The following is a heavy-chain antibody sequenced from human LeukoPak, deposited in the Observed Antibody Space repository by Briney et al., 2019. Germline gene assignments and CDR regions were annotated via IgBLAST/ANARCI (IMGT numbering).Heavy chain of an antibody. Sequence: GGSLRLSCAASGFTFSSYWMSWVRQAPGKGLEWVANIKQDGSEKYYVDSVKGRFTISRDNAKNSLYLQMNSLRAEDTAVYYCARDLGASYYYDSSGYYTPDYWGQGTLVTVSS. J-gene: IGHJ4*02. CDR2: IKQDGSEK. V-gene: IGHV3-7*01. CDR1: GFTFSSYW. D-gene: IGHD3-22*01. CDR3: ARDLGASYYYDSSGYYTPDY.